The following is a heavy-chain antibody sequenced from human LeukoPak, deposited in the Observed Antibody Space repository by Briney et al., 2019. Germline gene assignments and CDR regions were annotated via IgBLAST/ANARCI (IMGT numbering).Heavy chain of an antibody. CDR2: IRYDGSNK. CDR3: AKDHGGSYYDFRYYYMDV. CDR1: GFTFSSYS. V-gene: IGHV3-30*02. D-gene: IGHD3-3*01. J-gene: IGHJ6*03. Sequence: QSGGSLRLSCAASGFTFSSYSMNWVRQAPGKGLEWVAFIRYDGSNKYYADSVKGRFTISRDNSKNTLYLQMNSLRAEDTAVYYCAKDHGGSYYDFRYYYMDVWGKGTTVTVSS.